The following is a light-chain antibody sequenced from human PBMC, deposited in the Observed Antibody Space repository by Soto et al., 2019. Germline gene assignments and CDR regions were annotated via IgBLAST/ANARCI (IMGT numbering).Light chain of an antibody. Sequence: SYELTQPPSVSVSPGQTASITCSGDKLGDKYACWYRQKPGQSPVLVIYQDSKRPSGIPERFSGSNSGNTATLTISGTQAMDEADYYCQAWDVFGTGTKLTVL. V-gene: IGLV3-1*01. CDR3: QAWDV. CDR1: KLGDKY. CDR2: QDS. J-gene: IGLJ1*01.